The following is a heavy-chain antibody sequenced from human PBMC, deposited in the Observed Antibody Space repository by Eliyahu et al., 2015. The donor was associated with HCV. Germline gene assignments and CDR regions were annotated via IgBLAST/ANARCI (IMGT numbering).Heavy chain of an antibody. V-gene: IGHV1-69*01. J-gene: IGHJ4*01. D-gene: IGHD3-9*01. Sequence: QVQLVQSGAEVKKAGSSVKVSCXTSGGTFSSXAISWLRXAPGQGLEWMGGIIPIXGTANYAQKFQGRVTITADESTSTVYMEMSSLRSEDTAMYYCARVPDILTGYSHPFVYWGHGTLVTVSS. CDR1: GGTFSSXA. CDR2: IIPIXGTA. CDR3: ARVPDILTGYSHPFVY.